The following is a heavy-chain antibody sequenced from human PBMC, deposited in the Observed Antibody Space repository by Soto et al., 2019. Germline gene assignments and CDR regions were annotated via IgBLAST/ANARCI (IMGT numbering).Heavy chain of an antibody. CDR3: ARGLPSGRGAAAGLLIDP. J-gene: IGHJ5*02. V-gene: IGHV3-33*01. D-gene: IGHD6-13*01. CDR1: GFTFSSYG. Sequence: GGSLRLSCAASGFTFSSYGMHWVRQAPGKGLEWVAVIWYDGSNKYYANYVKGRFTISRDNSKNTLYLQMNSLRAEDTALYYCARGLPSGRGAAAGLLIDPWGQGTLVTVSS. CDR2: IWYDGSNK.